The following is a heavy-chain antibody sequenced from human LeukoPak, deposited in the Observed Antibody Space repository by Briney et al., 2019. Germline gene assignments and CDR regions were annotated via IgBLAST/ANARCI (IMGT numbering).Heavy chain of an antibody. Sequence: SVKVSCKASGGTFSSYAISWVRQAPGQGLEWMGGIIPIFGTANYAQKFQGGVTITADESTSTAYMELSSLRSEDTAVYYCARNVPGYSSSWYWFDPWGQGTLVTVSS. D-gene: IGHD6-13*01. CDR3: ARNVPGYSSSWYWFDP. J-gene: IGHJ5*02. CDR2: IIPIFGTA. V-gene: IGHV1-69*13. CDR1: GGTFSSYA.